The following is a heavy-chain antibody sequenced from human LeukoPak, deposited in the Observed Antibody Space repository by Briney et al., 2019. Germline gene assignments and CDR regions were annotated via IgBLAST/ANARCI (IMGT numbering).Heavy chain of an antibody. V-gene: IGHV3-48*03. Sequence: GGSLRLSCAASGFTFSSYEMNWVRQAPGKGLEWVSYISSSGSTIYYADSVKGRFTISRDSAKNSLYLQMNSLRAEDTAVYYCASIDFRITMSIDYWGQGTLVTVSS. CDR1: GFTFSSYE. J-gene: IGHJ4*02. D-gene: IGHD3-10*02. CDR3: ASIDFRITMSIDY. CDR2: ISSSGSTI.